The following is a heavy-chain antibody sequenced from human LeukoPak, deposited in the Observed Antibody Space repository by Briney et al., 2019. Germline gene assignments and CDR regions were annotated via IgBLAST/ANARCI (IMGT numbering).Heavy chain of an antibody. J-gene: IGHJ4*02. CDR2: INAGNGNT. CDR3: ARGGPLRYFDWLPTSFDY. Sequence: ASVKVSCKASGYTFTSYAMHWVRQAPGQRLEWMGWINAGNGNTKYSQKFQGRVTITRDTSASTAYMELSSLRSEDTAVYYCARGGPLRYFDWLPTSFDYWGQETLVTVSS. D-gene: IGHD3-9*01. V-gene: IGHV1-3*01. CDR1: GYTFTSYA.